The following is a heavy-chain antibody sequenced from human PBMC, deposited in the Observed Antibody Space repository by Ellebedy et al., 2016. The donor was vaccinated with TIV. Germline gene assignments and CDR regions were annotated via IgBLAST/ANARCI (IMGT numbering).Heavy chain of an antibody. CDR1: GDSISSSPYH. D-gene: IGHD2-2*01. V-gene: IGHV4-39*02. CDR2: ISYSGDT. Sequence: MPSETLSLTCTVSGDSISSSPYHWGWIRQPPGKGLEWIGSISYSGDTYYSPSLKSRVTISVDTSKTHFSLKLSSVTAADTAVYYCGWDCSSSSCRGGYWGRGSLVTVSS. CDR3: GWDCSSSSCRGGY. J-gene: IGHJ4*02.